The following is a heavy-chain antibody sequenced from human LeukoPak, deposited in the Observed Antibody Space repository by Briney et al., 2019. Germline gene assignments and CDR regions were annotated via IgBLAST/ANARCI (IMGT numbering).Heavy chain of an antibody. J-gene: IGHJ4*02. CDR3: ARGRYLTTLGGAAAGFLDY. Sequence: SETLSLTCAVSGGSFSGHYWNWIRQPPGKGLEWIGEISHGGSTNYNPSLKSRVTISVDTSQKQFSLRLSSVTAADTAVYYCARGRYLTTLGGAAAGFLDYWGQGTVVTVSS. CDR1: GGSFSGHY. D-gene: IGHD6-13*01. CDR2: ISHGGST. V-gene: IGHV4-34*01.